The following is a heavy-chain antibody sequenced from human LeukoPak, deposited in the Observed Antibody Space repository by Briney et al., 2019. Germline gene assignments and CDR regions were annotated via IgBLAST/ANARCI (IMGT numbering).Heavy chain of an antibody. CDR3: AREAGRSLGEGFDI. CDR2: IGGSSSSI. J-gene: IGHJ3*02. V-gene: IGHV3-21*01. CDR1: GFTFSSYS. Sequence: GGSLRLSCAGSGFTFSSYSMNWVRQAPGKGLEWVSSIGGSSSSIYYAASVKGRFTISRDNAKNSLYLQMNSLRAEDTAVYFCAREAGRSLGEGFDIWGQRTMVTVSS. D-gene: IGHD3-16*01.